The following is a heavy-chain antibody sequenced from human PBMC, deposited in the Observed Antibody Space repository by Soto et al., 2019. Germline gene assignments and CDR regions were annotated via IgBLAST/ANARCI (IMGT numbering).Heavy chain of an antibody. CDR1: GGSFNYHY. CDR2: IIRDGGA. CDR3: ARGPAAAGNWYFDF. V-gene: IGHV4-34*02. Sequence: QVQLQQWGTGLLKPSETLSLTRAVSGGSFNYHYWSWLRQPPGKGLEWLGEIIRDGGAHYNPSLKSRVTITLDSIKKQVSLKLDSVTAADTAVYFCARGPAAAGNWYFDFWGRGTLVTVSS. D-gene: IGHD6-13*01. J-gene: IGHJ2*01.